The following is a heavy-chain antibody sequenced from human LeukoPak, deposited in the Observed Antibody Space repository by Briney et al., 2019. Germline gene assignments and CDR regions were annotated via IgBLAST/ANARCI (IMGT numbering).Heavy chain of an antibody. D-gene: IGHD1-1*01. J-gene: IGHJ4*02. Sequence: PGGSLRLSCVASGFSFSNYAMTWVRQAPGKGLEWVAVISYDGSNKYYADSVKGRFTISRDNSKNTLYLQMNSLRAEDTAVYYCARVFNWNDDYFDYWGQGTLVTVSS. CDR1: GFSFSNYA. CDR2: ISYDGSNK. CDR3: ARVFNWNDDYFDY. V-gene: IGHV3-30-3*01.